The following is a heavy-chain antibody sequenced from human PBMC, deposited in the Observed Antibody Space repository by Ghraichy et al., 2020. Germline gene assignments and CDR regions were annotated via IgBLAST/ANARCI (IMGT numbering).Heavy chain of an antibody. D-gene: IGHD2-21*02. CDR1: GFPFTNYT. J-gene: IGHJ4*02. CDR2: ISGSGDKT. Sequence: GGSLRLSCAASGFPFTNYTMSWVRQAPGAGLEWVSGISGSGDKTSYADSVKGRFTISRDISKNTLYLQVNSLTAEDTAIYYCAKDEQGYCGANCYRYFDSWGQGTLVMVSS. V-gene: IGHV3-23*01. CDR3: AKDEQGYCGANCYRYFDS.